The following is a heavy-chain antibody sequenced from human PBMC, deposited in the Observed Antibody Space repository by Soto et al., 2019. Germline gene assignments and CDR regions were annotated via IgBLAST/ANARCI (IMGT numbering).Heavy chain of an antibody. D-gene: IGHD3-10*01. CDR3: AKDLPPVLWFGESTWYYYGMDV. J-gene: IGHJ6*02. CDR2: ISGSGGST. V-gene: IGHV3-23*01. Sequence: PGGSLRLSCAASGFTFSSYAMSWVRQAPGKGLEWVSAISGSGGSTYYADSVKGRFTISRDNSKNTLYLQMNSLRAEDTAVYYCAKDLPPVLWFGESTWYYYGMDVWGQGTTVTVSS. CDR1: GFTFSSYA.